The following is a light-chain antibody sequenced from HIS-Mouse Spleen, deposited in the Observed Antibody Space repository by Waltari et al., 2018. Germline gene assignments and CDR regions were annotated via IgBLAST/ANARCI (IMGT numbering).Light chain of an antibody. Sequence: QSALTQPASVSGSPGQSITISCTGTSSDVGSYNLVSRYQQHPGKAPKLMIYEGSKRPSGVSNRFSGSKSGNTDSLTISGLQAEDEADYYCCSYAGSSTWVFGGGTKLTVL. CDR1: SSDVGSYNL. CDR2: EGS. J-gene: IGLJ3*02. V-gene: IGLV2-23*01. CDR3: CSYAGSSTWV.